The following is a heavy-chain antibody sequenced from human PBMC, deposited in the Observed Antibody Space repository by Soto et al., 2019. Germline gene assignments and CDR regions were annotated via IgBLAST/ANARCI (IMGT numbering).Heavy chain of an antibody. CDR3: AGGGLGELSFDFDY. Sequence: QVQLQESGPGLVKPSQTLSLTCTVSGGSISSGGYYWSWIRQHPGKGLEWIGYIYYSGSTYYNPSLKSRVTMSVETSKTQFSLKLSSVTAGDPAVYYWAGGGLGELSFDFDYWGQGTLVTVSS. CDR1: GGSISSGGYY. CDR2: IYYSGST. D-gene: IGHD3-16*02. J-gene: IGHJ4*02. V-gene: IGHV4-31*03.